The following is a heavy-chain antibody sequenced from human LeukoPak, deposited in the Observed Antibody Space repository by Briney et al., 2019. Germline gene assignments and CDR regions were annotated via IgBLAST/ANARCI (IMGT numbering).Heavy chain of an antibody. CDR3: ASCVVVPADPVPDAFDI. J-gene: IGHJ3*02. V-gene: IGHV1-69*05. Sequence: GASVKVSCKASGSTFSSYAISWVRQAPGQGLEWMGGIIPILGTANYAQKFQGRVTITTDESTSTAYMELSSLRSEDTAVYYCASCVVVPADPVPDAFDIWGQGTMVTVSS. CDR2: IIPILGTA. CDR1: GSTFSSYA. D-gene: IGHD2-2*01.